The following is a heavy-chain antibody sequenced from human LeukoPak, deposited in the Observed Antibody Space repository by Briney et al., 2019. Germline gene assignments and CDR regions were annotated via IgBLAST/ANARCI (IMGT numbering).Heavy chain of an antibody. J-gene: IGHJ4*02. Sequence: PSETLSLTCTVSGGPVSSGSYYWSWIRQPPGKGLEWIGYIYYSGCTNYNPSLKSRVTISVDTSKNQFSLKLSSVTAADTAVYYCASGETRHYDILTGHFDYWGQGTLVTVSS. V-gene: IGHV4-61*01. CDR2: IYYSGCT. CDR3: ASGETRHYDILTGHFDY. D-gene: IGHD3-9*01. CDR1: GGPVSSGSYY.